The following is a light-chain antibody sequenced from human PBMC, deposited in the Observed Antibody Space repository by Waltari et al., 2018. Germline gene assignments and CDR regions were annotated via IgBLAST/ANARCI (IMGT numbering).Light chain of an antibody. J-gene: IGLJ3*02. CDR3: QTGGFGIWV. V-gene: IGLV4-69*01. CDR1: SGHSNYA. Sequence: QLLLTQSHSASASLGASVKLTCTVSSGHSNYAIAWPQQHPHEGPRYLMKVNSDGSHIKGDGIPDRFSGSSSGAERYLTISSLQSEDEADYYCQTGGFGIWVFGGGTKLTVL. CDR2: VNSDGSH.